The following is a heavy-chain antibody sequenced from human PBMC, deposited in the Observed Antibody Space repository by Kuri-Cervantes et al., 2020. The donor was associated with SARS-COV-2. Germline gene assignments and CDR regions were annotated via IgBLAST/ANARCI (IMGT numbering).Heavy chain of an antibody. D-gene: IGHD2-2*02. CDR1: GGSISSHY. J-gene: IGHJ3*02. CDR2: IYHSGST. CDR3: ARVWPYCSSTSCYTPGAFDI. V-gene: IGHV4-38-2*02. Sequence: ESLKISCTVSGGSISSHYWSWIRQPPGKGLEWIGSIYHSGSTYYNPSLKSRVTISVDTSKNQFSLKLSSVTAADTAVYYCARVWPYCSSTSCYTPGAFDIWSQGTMVTVSS.